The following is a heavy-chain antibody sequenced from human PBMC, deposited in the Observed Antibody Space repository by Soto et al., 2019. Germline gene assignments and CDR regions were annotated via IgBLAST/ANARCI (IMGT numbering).Heavy chain of an antibody. CDR1: GYTFTSYY. Sequence: QVQLVQSGAEVKKPGASVKVSCKASGYTFTSYYMHWVRQAPGQGLEWMGIINPSGGSTSYAQKFRGRVTRARDTYTSIVYMELRSLRSEDTAVYYCARDYAQVAGTHYDGLDVWGQGTTVTVSS. D-gene: IGHD6-19*01. V-gene: IGHV1-46*01. CDR2: INPSGGST. CDR3: ARDYAQVAGTHYDGLDV. J-gene: IGHJ6*02.